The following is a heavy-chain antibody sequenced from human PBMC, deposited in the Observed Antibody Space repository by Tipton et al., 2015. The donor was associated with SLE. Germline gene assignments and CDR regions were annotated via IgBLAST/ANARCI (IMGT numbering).Heavy chain of an antibody. J-gene: IGHJ4*02. D-gene: IGHD1-1*01. V-gene: IGHV3-7*01. CDR3: ARENDDNDY. CDR2: IKQDGSEK. CDR1: EFTLSSYW. Sequence: SLRLSCAASEFTLSSYWMSWVRQAPGKGLEWVANIKQDGSEKWYGDSMKGRFTISRDNAKNSLYLQMDSLRDEDTAVYYCARENDDNDYWGQGTLVTVSS.